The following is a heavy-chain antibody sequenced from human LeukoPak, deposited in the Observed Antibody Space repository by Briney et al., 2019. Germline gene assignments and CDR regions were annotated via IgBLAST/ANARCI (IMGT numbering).Heavy chain of an antibody. CDR3: ARENYQLLSGVFYYYMEV. Sequence: SETLSLTCSLSGGSISTYYWTWIRQSAGKGLEWIGRIYISGTTYYNPSLKSRVTMSVDPTNNQFSLKVNSVTAADTAVYYCARENYQLLSGVFYYYMEVWGKGTTVTVSS. CDR1: GGSISTYY. J-gene: IGHJ6*03. V-gene: IGHV4-4*07. CDR2: IYISGTT. D-gene: IGHD1-1*01.